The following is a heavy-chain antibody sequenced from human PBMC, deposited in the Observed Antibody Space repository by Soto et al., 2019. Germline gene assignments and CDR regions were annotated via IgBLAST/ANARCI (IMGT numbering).Heavy chain of an antibody. CDR3: ARAESIAAPVGWFDP. J-gene: IGHJ5*02. CDR1: GYTFTSYG. V-gene: IGHV1-18*04. Sequence: ASVKVSCKASGYTFTSYGISWVRQAPGQGLEWMGWISAYNGNTNYAQKLQGRVTMTTDTSTSTAYMELRSLRSDDTAVYYCARAESIAAPVGWFDPWGQGTLVTVSS. CDR2: ISAYNGNT. D-gene: IGHD6-6*01.